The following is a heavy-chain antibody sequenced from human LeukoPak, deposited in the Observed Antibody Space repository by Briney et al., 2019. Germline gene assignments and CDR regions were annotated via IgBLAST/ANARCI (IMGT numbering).Heavy chain of an antibody. CDR1: AFTFSDYR. CDR2: ISGRSSTI. V-gene: IGHV3-48*01. D-gene: IGHD1-26*01. Sequence: GGSLRLSCAASAFTFSDYRMNWVRQAPGKGLEWISYISGRSSTIYYADSVRGRFTISRDNAKNSMYLQMNSLRAEDTAVYYCARDRLTSGSYFFDYWGQGTLVTVSS. J-gene: IGHJ4*02. CDR3: ARDRLTSGSYFFDY.